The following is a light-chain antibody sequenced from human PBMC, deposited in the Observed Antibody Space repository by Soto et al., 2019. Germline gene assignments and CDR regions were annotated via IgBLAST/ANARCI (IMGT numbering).Light chain of an antibody. V-gene: IGLV2-8*01. CDR3: SSYAGSNNYV. Sequence: QSVLTPPPSASESPGQSVTISCTGTSGDVGGYNYVSWYQQHPGKAPKLMIFEVSERPSGVPDRFSASKSGNTASLTVSGLQAEDEADYYCSSYAGSNNYVFGTGTKVTVL. CDR2: EVS. J-gene: IGLJ1*01. CDR1: SGDVGGYNY.